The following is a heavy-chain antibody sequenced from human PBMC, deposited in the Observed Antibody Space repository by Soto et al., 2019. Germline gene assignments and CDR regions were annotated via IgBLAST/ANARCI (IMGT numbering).Heavy chain of an antibody. CDR2: ISYDGSNK. CDR3: ARGGGGNGGGWFDP. Sequence: QVQLVESGGGVVQPWRSLRLSCAASGFTFSSYAMHWVRQAPGKGLEWVAVISYDGSNKYYADSVKGRFTISRDNSKNTLYLQMNSLRAEDTAVYYCARGGGGNGGGWFDPWGQGTLVTVSS. D-gene: IGHD2-15*01. J-gene: IGHJ5*02. CDR1: GFTFSSYA. V-gene: IGHV3-30-3*01.